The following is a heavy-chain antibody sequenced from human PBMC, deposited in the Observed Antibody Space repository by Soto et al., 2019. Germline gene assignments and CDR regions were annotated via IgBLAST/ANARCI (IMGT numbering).Heavy chain of an antibody. D-gene: IGHD2-8*01. Sequence: PGGSLRLSCAASGFTFTSYEMHWVRQAPGKGLEWVAIISYDGSNKYYADSVKGRFTMSRDNSRNTLDLQMDSLRVGDTAVYYCARRSTLCNHAIDVWGQGTTVTVSS. CDR3: ARRSTLCNHAIDV. CDR2: ISYDGSNK. V-gene: IGHV3-30-3*01. J-gene: IGHJ6*02. CDR1: GFTFTSYE.